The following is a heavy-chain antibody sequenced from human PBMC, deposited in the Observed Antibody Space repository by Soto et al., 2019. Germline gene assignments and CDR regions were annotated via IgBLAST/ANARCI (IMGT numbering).Heavy chain of an antibody. CDR1: GGSISSGDYY. Sequence: SETLSLTCTVSGGSISSGDYYWTWVRQPPGKGLEWIGEVYHPGSTNYDPSLKSRVTISLDKSKNQFSLNLSSVTAADTAVYYCARGFAGHNDYFDYWGRGTLVTVS. CDR3: ARGFAGHNDYFDY. D-gene: IGHD1-1*01. V-gene: IGHV4-4*02. J-gene: IGHJ4*02. CDR2: VYHPGST.